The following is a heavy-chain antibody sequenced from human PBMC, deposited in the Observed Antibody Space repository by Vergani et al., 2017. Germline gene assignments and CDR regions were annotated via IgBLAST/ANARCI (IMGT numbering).Heavy chain of an antibody. CDR1: GGSLSSYY. Sequence: QVQLQESGPGLVKPSETLSLTCTVSGGSLSSYYWSWIRQPPGKGLEWIGYIYYSGSTNYNPTLKSRVTISVDTSKNQFTLKLSSVTAADTAVYYCARIGLGNCIDYWGQGTLVTVSS. V-gene: IGHV4-59*01. J-gene: IGHJ4*02. CDR2: IYYSGST. D-gene: IGHD1-7*01. CDR3: ARIGLGNCIDY.